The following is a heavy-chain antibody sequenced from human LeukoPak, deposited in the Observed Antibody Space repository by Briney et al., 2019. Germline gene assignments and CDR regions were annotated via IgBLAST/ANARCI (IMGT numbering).Heavy chain of an antibody. D-gene: IGHD3-16*02. J-gene: IGHJ3*02. V-gene: IGHV4-59*01. CDR3: ARDVGDYVWGSYRHPDAFDI. CDR1: GGSISSYY. Sequence: PSETLSLTCTVSGGSISSYYWSWIRQPPGKGLEWIGYIYYSGSTNYNPSLKSRVTISVDTSKNQFSLKLSSVTAADTAVYYCARDVGDYVWGSYRHPDAFDIWGQGTMVTVSS. CDR2: IYYSGST.